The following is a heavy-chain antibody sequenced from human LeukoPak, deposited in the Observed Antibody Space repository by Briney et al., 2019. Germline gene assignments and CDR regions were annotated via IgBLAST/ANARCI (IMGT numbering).Heavy chain of an antibody. CDR1: GGSISSCY. D-gene: IGHD3-22*01. J-gene: IGHJ6*02. V-gene: IGHV4-59*01. Sequence: SETLSLTCTVSGGSISSCYWSWIRQPPGKGLEWIGYIYYSGSTNYNPSLKSRVTISVDTSKNQFSLKLSSVTAADTAVYYCARVSDSSGYYYYYYGMDVWGQGTTVTVSS. CDR3: ARVSDSSGYYYYYYGMDV. CDR2: IYYSGST.